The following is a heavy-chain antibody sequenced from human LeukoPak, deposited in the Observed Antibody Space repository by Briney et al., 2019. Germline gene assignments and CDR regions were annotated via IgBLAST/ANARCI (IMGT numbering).Heavy chain of an antibody. CDR2: ISYDGSNK. CDR3: ARAESGYGLFDY. D-gene: IGHD5-12*01. V-gene: IGHV3-30*04. J-gene: IGHJ4*02. Sequence: PGRSLRLSCAASGFTFSSYAMHWVRQAPGKGLEWVAVISYDGSNKYYADSVKGRLTISRDNSKNTLYLQMNSLRAEDTAVYYCARAESGYGLFDYWGQGTLVTVSS. CDR1: GFTFSSYA.